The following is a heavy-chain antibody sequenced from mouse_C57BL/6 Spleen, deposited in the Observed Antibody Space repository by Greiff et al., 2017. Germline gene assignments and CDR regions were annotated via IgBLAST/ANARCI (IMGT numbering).Heavy chain of an antibody. V-gene: IGHV5-6*01. J-gene: IGHJ2*01. CDR2: ISSGGSYT. D-gene: IGHD1-1*01. CDR3: ASLYYYGSSYDFDY. Sequence: EVKLVESGGDLVKPGGSLKLSCAASGFTFSSYGMSWVRQTPDKRLEWVATISSGGSYTYYPDSVKGRFTISRDNAKNTLYLQMSRLKSEDTAMYYCASLYYYGSSYDFDYWGQGTTLTVSS. CDR1: GFTFSSYG.